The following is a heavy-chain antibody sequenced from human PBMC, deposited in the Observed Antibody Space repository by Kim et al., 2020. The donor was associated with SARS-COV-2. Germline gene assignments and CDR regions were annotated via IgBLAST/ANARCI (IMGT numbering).Heavy chain of an antibody. CDR1: GGSISSYY. CDR2: IHYSGST. CDR3: GRLKLFYAFDL. Sequence: SETLSLTCTASGGSISSYYWGWIRQPPGKGLEWLGHIHYSGSTNYNPSLKSRVTISVDTSKNQFSLKLTSLTAADTAVYYCGRLKLFYAFDLWGQGTMVSVSS. D-gene: IGHD2-21*01. J-gene: IGHJ3*01. V-gene: IGHV4-59*08.